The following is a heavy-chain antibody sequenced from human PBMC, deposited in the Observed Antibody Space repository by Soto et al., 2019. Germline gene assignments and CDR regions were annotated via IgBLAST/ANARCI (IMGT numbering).Heavy chain of an antibody. V-gene: IGHV4-31*03. D-gene: IGHD1-20*01. J-gene: IGHJ4*02. Sequence: SETLSLTCTVSGGSISSGGYYWSWIRQHPGKGLEWIGYIYYSGSTYYNPSLKSRVTISVDTSKNQFSLKLSSVTAADTAVYYCARDNWNHGYFDYWGQGTLVTVS. CDR1: GGSISSGGYY. CDR2: IYYSGST. CDR3: ARDNWNHGYFDY.